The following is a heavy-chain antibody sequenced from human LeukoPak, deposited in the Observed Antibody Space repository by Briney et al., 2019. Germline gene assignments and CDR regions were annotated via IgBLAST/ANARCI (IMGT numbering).Heavy chain of an antibody. CDR2: IGGSGGST. V-gene: IGHV3-23*01. D-gene: IGHD3-10*01. CDR1: RFTFSNYA. J-gene: IGHJ4*02. CDR3: ARGITMLRGVISYFDY. Sequence: GGSLRLSCATSRFTFSNYAMSWVRQAPGKGLEWVSSIGGSGGSTYYADSVKGRFTISRDNSRNTLYLQMNSLRAEDTGVYYCARGITMLRGVISYFDYWGQGTLVTVSS.